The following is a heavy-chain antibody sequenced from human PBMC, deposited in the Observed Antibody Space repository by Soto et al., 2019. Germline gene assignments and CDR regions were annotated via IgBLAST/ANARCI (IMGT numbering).Heavy chain of an antibody. Sequence: ASVKVSCKVSGYTLTELSIHWVRQAPGEGREWMGGFDLENGETIYAQRFQGRVTMTEESSADTPYMELSSLRSEDTAVYYCAIEVRRSKQFAHWGQGTMVTVSS. V-gene: IGHV1-24*01. J-gene: IGHJ4*02. D-gene: IGHD6-13*01. CDR2: FDLENGET. CDR3: AIEVRRSKQFAH. CDR1: GYTLTELS.